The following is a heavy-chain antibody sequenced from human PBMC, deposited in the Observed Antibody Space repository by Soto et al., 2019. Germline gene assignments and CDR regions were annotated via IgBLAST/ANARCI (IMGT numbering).Heavy chain of an antibody. Sequence: GGSLRLSCAASGFTFSSYWMSWVRQAPGKGLEWVANIKQGGSEKYYVDSVKGRFTISRDNAKNSLYLQMNSLRAEDTAVYYCARDNYSSSSNWFDPWGQGTLVTVSS. CDR2: IKQGGSEK. D-gene: IGHD6-6*01. V-gene: IGHV3-7*01. J-gene: IGHJ5*02. CDR3: ARDNYSSSSNWFDP. CDR1: GFTFSSYW.